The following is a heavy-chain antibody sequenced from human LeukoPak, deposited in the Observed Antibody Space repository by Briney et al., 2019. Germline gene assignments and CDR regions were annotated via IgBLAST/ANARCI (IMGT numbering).Heavy chain of an antibody. Sequence: GESLRISCKGSGFSLISNWIGWVRQMPGKGLEWMGIIYPGDYDPIYSPSYQGQVTISADKSINTAYVQGRNLRASDTAMYYCASQYGRPFDYWGQGTLVTVSS. CDR1: GFSLISNW. D-gene: IGHD4-17*01. J-gene: IGHJ4*02. CDR2: IYPGDYDP. V-gene: IGHV5-51*01. CDR3: ASQYGRPFDY.